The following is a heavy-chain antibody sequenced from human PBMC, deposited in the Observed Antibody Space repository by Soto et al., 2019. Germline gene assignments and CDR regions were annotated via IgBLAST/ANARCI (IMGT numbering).Heavy chain of an antibody. CDR2: IYYSGST. V-gene: IGHV4-30-4*01. D-gene: IGHD4-17*01. CDR3: ARGCGDYNWFDP. CDR1: GGSISSGDYY. J-gene: IGHJ5*02. Sequence: SETLSLTCTVSGGSISSGDYYWSWIRQPPGKGLEWIGYIYYSGSTYYNPSLKSRVTISVDTSKNQFSLKLSSVTAADTAVYYCARGCGDYNWFDPWGQGTRVTVSS.